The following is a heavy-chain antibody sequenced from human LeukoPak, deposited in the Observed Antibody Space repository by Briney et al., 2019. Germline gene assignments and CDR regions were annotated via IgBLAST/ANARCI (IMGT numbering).Heavy chain of an antibody. D-gene: IGHD3-9*01. CDR3: ARTPTGFSNWFDS. CDR2: VTYTGNT. CDR1: GASFTTYPYY. Sequence: SETLSLTCSVSGASFTTYPYYWTWIRQPPGKGLEWIGSVTYTGNTFYNPSLQSRVTIPIDASKNQFSLNLSSVTAADTAIYFCARTPTGFSNWFDSWGRGTPVTVSS. V-gene: IGHV4-39*07. J-gene: IGHJ5*01.